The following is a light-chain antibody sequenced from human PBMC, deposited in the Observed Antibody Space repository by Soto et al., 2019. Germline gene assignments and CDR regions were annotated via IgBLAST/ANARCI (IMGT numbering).Light chain of an antibody. CDR3: QQYGGSPRST. CDR2: GAS. CDR1: QSISSTY. V-gene: IGKV3-20*01. J-gene: IGKJ2*02. Sequence: EVVLTQSPGTLSLSPGERATLSCRASQSISSTYLAWFQQKPGQAPRLLIYGASRRATGVPDRFSGRGSGTDFTLTISRLDPEDFAVYYCQQYGGSPRSTFGQGTKLEIK.